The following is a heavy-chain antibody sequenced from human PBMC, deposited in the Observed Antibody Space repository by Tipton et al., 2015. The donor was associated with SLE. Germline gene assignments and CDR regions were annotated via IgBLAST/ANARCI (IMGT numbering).Heavy chain of an antibody. J-gene: IGHJ3*02. CDR2: ISGSGGST. Sequence: SLRLSCAASGFTFSSYAMRWVRQAPGKGLEWASAISGSGGSTYYADSVKGRFTISRDNSKNTLYLQMNSPRAEDTAVYYCARSLLDAFDIWGQGTMVTVSS. CDR1: GFTFSSYA. V-gene: IGHV3-23*01. CDR3: ARSLLDAFDI.